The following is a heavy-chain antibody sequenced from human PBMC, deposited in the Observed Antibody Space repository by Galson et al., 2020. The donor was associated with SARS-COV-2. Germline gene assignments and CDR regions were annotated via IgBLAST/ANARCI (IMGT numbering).Heavy chain of an antibody. D-gene: IGHD2-8*01. J-gene: IGHJ4*02. V-gene: IGHV3-33*06. CDR2: IWYDGSNK. Sequence: GGSLRLSCAASGFTFSSYGMHWVRQAPGKGLEWVAVIWYDGSNKYYADSVKGRFTISRDNSKNTLYLQMNSLRAEDTAVYYCAKDRGLGVKGYDYGSKGTLDTVAS. CDR3: AKDRGLGVKGYDY. CDR1: GFTFSSYG.